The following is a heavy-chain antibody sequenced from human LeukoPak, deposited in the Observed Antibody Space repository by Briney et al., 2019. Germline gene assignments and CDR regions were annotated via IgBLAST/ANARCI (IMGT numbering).Heavy chain of an antibody. J-gene: IGHJ4*02. Sequence: PGGSLRLSCAASGFTFSSYAMSWVRQAPGKGLGWVSAISGSGGSTYYADSVKGRFTISRDNSKNTLYLQMNSLRAEDTAVYYCAKGSSGYQRFDYWGQGTLVTVSS. D-gene: IGHD3-22*01. CDR1: GFTFSSYA. CDR3: AKGSSGYQRFDY. V-gene: IGHV3-23*01. CDR2: ISGSGGST.